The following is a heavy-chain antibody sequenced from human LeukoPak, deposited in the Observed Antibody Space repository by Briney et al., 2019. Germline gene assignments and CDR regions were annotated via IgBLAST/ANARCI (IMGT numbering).Heavy chain of an antibody. Sequence: GGSLRLSCAASGFTFSSYSMNWVRQAPGKWLEWVSSISSSSSYIYYADSVKGRFTISRDNAKNSLYLQMNSLRAEDTAVYYCASPVGCSGGSCPMGWFDPWGQGTLVTVSS. V-gene: IGHV3-21*01. CDR2: ISSSSSYI. CDR3: ASPVGCSGGSCPMGWFDP. J-gene: IGHJ5*02. D-gene: IGHD2-15*01. CDR1: GFTFSSYS.